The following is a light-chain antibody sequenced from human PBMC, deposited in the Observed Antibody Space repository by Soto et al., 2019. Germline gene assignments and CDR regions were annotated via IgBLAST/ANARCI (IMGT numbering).Light chain of an antibody. Sequence: EIVLTQSPGTLSLSPGERATLSCRASQSVSNNYLAWYQQKPGQAPRLLIYGASNRATGIPDRFSGSGSGTDFTLTISRLEPEDFAVYYCQQYGSSPPWTFGPGTTVEIK. CDR3: QQYGSSPPWT. V-gene: IGKV3-20*01. J-gene: IGKJ1*01. CDR1: QSVSNNY. CDR2: GAS.